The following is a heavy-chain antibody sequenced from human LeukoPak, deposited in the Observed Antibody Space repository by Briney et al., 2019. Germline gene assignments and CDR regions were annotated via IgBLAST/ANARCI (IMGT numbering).Heavy chain of an antibody. CDR1: GFTFSAYG. Sequence: GGSLRLSCEGSGFTFSAYGMSWVRQAPGKGLEWVSSLSGSGGNSHYADSVKGRFTISRDNSKNTLYLQMNSLRAEDTAVYYCAKLKGTIRVYYFDYWGQGTLVTVSS. V-gene: IGHV3-23*01. J-gene: IGHJ4*02. D-gene: IGHD1-1*01. CDR3: AKLKGTIRVYYFDY. CDR2: LSGSGGNS.